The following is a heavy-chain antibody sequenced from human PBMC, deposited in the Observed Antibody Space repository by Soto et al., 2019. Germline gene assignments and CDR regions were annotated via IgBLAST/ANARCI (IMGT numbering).Heavy chain of an antibody. V-gene: IGHV3-33*01. J-gene: IGHJ4*02. CDR2: IWYDGSNK. Sequence: GGSLRLSCAASGFTFSSYGMHWVRQAPGKGLEWVAVIWYDGSNKYYADSVKGRFTISRDNSKSTLYLQMNSLRAEDTAVYYCARDIAMITFGGVIVRPLDYWGQGTRVTVSS. CDR1: GFTFSSYG. D-gene: IGHD3-16*02. CDR3: ARDIAMITFGGVIVRPLDY.